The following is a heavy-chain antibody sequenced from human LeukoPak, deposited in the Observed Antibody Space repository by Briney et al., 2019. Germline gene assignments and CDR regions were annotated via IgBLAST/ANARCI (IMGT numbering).Heavy chain of an antibody. J-gene: IGHJ4*02. CDR1: GGSFSGYY. Sequence: SETLSLTCAVYGGSFSGYYWSWIRQPPGKGLEWIGEINHSGSTNYNPSLKSRVTISVDTSKNQFSLKLRSVTAADTAVYYCARGPRHHFNYWGQGTLVTVSS. CDR2: INHSGST. V-gene: IGHV4-34*01. D-gene: IGHD1-14*01. CDR3: ARGPRHHFNY.